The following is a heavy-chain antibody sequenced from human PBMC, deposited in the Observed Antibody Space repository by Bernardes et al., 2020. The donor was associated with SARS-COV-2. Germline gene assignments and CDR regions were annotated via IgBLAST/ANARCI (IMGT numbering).Heavy chain of an antibody. CDR3: ARGDWQAPAVGSFDY. CDR2: INHSGST. J-gene: IGHJ4*02. D-gene: IGHD1-26*01. V-gene: IGHV4-34*01. Sequence: SETLSLTCAVYGGSFSGYYWSWIRQPPGKGLEWIGEINHSGSTNYNPSLKSRVTISVDTSKNQFSLKLSSVTAADTAVYYCARGDWQAPAVGSFDYWGQGTLVTVSS. CDR1: GGSFSGYY.